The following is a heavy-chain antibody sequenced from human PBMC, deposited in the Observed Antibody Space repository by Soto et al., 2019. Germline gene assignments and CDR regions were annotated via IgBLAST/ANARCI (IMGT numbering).Heavy chain of an antibody. CDR3: ARLPQAGYGFYYFDY. D-gene: IGHD5-18*01. CDR1: GYTFTTYY. J-gene: IGHJ4*02. V-gene: IGHV1-46*01. Sequence: ASVKVSCKASGYTFTTYYMYWVQQAPGQGLEWMGIISPDGGRTSYAQKFQGRVTMTRDTSTSTVYMELSSLRSEDTAVYYCARLPQAGYGFYYFDYWGQGTLVTVSS. CDR2: ISPDGGRT.